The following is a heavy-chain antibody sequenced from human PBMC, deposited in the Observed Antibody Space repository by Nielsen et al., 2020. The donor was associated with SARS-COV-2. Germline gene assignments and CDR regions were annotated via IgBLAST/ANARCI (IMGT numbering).Heavy chain of an antibody. CDR2: ISSSGSTI. Sequence: GGSLRLSCAASGFTVSSYYMSWIRQAPGKGLEWVSYISSSGSTIYYADSVKGRFTISRDNAKNSLYLQMNSLRAEDTAVYYCARSQSSGYYYFDYYYYGMDVWGQGTTVTVSS. CDR1: GFTVSSYY. J-gene: IGHJ6*02. CDR3: ARSQSSGYYYFDYYYYGMDV. D-gene: IGHD3-22*01. V-gene: IGHV3-11*01.